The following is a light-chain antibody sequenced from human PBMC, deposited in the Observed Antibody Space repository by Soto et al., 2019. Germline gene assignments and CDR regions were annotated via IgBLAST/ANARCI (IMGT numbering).Light chain of an antibody. CDR3: HQYDSHRWT. J-gene: IGKJ1*01. V-gene: IGKV1-5*01. Sequence: DIQRTQSPSTLSASVGDRVTITCRASQSIGSWLAWYQQKPGKAPSLLIYDASILESGVPSRFSGSGSGTEFTLTISNLQPDDFATYFCHQYDSHRWTLGQGTKVDI. CDR1: QSIGSW. CDR2: DAS.